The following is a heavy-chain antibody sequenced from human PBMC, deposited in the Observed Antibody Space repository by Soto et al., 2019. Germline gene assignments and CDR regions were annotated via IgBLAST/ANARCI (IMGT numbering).Heavy chain of an antibody. J-gene: IGHJ6*02. D-gene: IGHD6-19*01. CDR1: GFTFSSYA. CDR2: ISYDGSNK. Sequence: PGGSLRLSCAASGFTFSSYAMHWVRQAPGKGLEWVAVISYDGSNKYYADSVKGRFTISRDNSKNTLYLQMNSLRAEDTAVYYCARVEGWIAVAGRYDMDVWGQGTTVTVSS. V-gene: IGHV3-30-3*01. CDR3: ARVEGWIAVAGRYDMDV.